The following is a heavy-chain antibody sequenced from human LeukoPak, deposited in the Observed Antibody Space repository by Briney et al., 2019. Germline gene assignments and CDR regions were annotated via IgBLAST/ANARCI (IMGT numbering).Heavy chain of an antibody. J-gene: IGHJ6*02. CDR1: GFTFSSYA. V-gene: IGHV3-30*04. CDR3: ARTILTGYYYYYYGMDV. D-gene: IGHD3-9*01. CDR2: ISYDGSNK. Sequence: GGSLRLSCAASGFTFSSYAMHWVRQAPGKGLEWGAVISYDGSNKYYADSVKGRFTISRDNSKNTLYLQMNSLRAEDTAVYYCARTILTGYYYYYYGMDVWGQGTTVTVSS.